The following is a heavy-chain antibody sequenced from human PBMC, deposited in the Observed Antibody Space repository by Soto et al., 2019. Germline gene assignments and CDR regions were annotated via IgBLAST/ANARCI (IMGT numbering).Heavy chain of an antibody. CDR3: ARVYYDYSAYYSHYYYYYGMDV. D-gene: IGHD3-22*01. CDR2: ITGYSSYI. CDR1: GFTFNSYT. V-gene: IGHV3-21*01. J-gene: IGHJ6*02. Sequence: KTGGSLRLSCAASGFTFNSYTMNWVRQAPGRGLEWVSSITGYSSYIYYADSVKGRFTISRDNAKNSLYLQMDSLRAEDTAVYFCARVYYDYSAYYSHYYYYYGMDVWGQGTMVTVSS.